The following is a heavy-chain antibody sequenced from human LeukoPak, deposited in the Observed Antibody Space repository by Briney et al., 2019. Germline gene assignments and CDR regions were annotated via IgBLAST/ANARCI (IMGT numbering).Heavy chain of an antibody. D-gene: IGHD2-15*01. J-gene: IGHJ4*02. CDR3: ATENYGSLAG. Sequence: GGSLRLSCAASGFTFSSYWMSWVRQAPGKGLEWVANIKKDGSPNYYVDSVKGRFTISKDNAKNSLYLQMNSLRVEDTAVYYCATENYGSLAGWGQGTLVTVSS. V-gene: IGHV3-7*01. CDR1: GFTFSSYW. CDR2: IKKDGSPN.